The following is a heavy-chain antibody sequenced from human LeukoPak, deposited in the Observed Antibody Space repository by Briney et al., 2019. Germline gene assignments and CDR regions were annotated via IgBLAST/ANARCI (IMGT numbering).Heavy chain of an antibody. V-gene: IGHV3-21*01. CDR2: ISSSSSYI. CDR3: ARGDIVLVPTAAYAFDI. D-gene: IGHD2-2*01. J-gene: IGHJ3*02. Sequence: GGSLRLSCAASGFTFSSYSMNWVRQAPGKGLEWVSSISSSSSYIYYADSVKGRFTISRDNAKNSLYLQMNSLRAEDTAVYYCARGDIVLVPTAAYAFDIWGQGTMVTVSS. CDR1: GFTFSSYS.